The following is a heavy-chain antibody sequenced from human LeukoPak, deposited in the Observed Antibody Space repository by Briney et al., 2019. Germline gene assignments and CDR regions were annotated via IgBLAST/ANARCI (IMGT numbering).Heavy chain of an antibody. J-gene: IGHJ4*02. D-gene: IGHD3-22*01. CDR1: GFTFDDYG. Sequence: GGSLRLSCAASGFTFDDYGMSWVRQAPGKGLEWVSGINWNGGITGYEDSVKGRFTISRDNAKNSLYLQMNSLRAEDTALYYCAREGVRYDSTGYYYYDYFDYWGQGTLVTVSS. V-gene: IGHV3-20*04. CDR3: AREGVRYDSTGYYYYDYFDY. CDR2: INWNGGIT.